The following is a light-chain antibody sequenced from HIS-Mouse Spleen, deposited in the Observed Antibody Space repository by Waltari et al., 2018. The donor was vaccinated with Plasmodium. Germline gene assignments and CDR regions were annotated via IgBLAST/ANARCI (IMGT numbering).Light chain of an antibody. CDR3: YSTDSSGNHRV. CDR2: EDS. V-gene: IGLV3-10*01. Sequence: SYELTQPPSVSVSPGQTARITCSGDALPKKYAYWYPWKSGQAPVLVIYEDSKRPPGIPERFSGSSSGTMATLTIRGAQVEDEADYYCYSTDSSGNHRVFGGGTKLTVL. J-gene: IGLJ3*02. CDR1: ALPKKY.